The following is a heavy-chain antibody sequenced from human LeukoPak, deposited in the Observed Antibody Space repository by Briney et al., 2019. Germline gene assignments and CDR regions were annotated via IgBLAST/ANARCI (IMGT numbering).Heavy chain of an antibody. Sequence: GASVKVSCKASGYTFTSYDINWVRQATGQGLEWMGWMNPNSGNTGYAQKFQGRVTMTRNTSISTAYKELSSLRSEDTAVYYCARALGYCSGGSCYRYYFDYWGQGTLVTVSS. CDR2: MNPNSGNT. D-gene: IGHD2-15*01. CDR1: GYTFTSYD. J-gene: IGHJ4*02. V-gene: IGHV1-8*01. CDR3: ARALGYCSGGSCYRYYFDY.